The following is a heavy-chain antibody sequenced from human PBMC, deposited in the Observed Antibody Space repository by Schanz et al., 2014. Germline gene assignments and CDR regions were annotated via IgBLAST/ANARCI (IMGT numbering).Heavy chain of an antibody. J-gene: IGHJ3*01. Sequence: QVQLLQSGSEVKKPGASVKVSCEISGYTVSALAMHWVRQAPGKGLEWLGGFDVEDGETIYAQKFQGRVTMAEDTSTETAYMELSGLRSGDTAVYDCARETTIITGGAFDVWGQGTMVTVSS. D-gene: IGHD3-9*01. CDR3: ARETTIITGGAFDV. CDR2: FDVEDGET. CDR1: GYTVSALA. V-gene: IGHV1-24*01.